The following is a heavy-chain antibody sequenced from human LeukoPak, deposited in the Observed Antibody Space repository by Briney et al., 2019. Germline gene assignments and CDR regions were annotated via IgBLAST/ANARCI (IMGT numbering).Heavy chain of an antibody. CDR2: IYYSGST. CDR3: ARDRTTPYSSGWLDY. CDR1: GGSFSGYY. D-gene: IGHD6-19*01. Sequence: SETLSLTCAVYGGSFSGYYWSWIRQPPGKGLEWIGYIYYSGSTNYNPSLKSRVTISVDTSKNQFSLKLTSVTAADAAVYYCARDRTTPYSSGWLDYWGQGSLVTVSS. J-gene: IGHJ4*02. V-gene: IGHV4-59*01.